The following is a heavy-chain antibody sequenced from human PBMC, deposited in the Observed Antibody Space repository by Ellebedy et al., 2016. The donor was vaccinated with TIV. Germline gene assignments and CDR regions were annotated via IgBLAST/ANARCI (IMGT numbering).Heavy chain of an antibody. V-gene: IGHV3-7*01. Sequence: PGGSLRLSCAASGFSFSSHWMSWVRQAPGKGLAWVANIKEDGTDKDYVDSVKGRFTISRDNAKNSLSLQMNSLTAEDTAVYYCATYGDGNALWNWGQGTLVAVSS. CDR1: GFSFSSHW. J-gene: IGHJ4*02. CDR2: IKEDGTDK. CDR3: ATYGDGNALWN. D-gene: IGHD1-1*01.